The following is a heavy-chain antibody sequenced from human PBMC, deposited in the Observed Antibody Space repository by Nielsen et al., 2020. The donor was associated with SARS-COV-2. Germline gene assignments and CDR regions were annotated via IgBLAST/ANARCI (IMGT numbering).Heavy chain of an antibody. Sequence: GGSLRLSCAASGFTFSSYGMHWVRQAPGKGLEWVAVIWYDGSNKYYADSVKGRFTISRDNSKKTLYLQMNSLRAEDTAAYYCAKDKSDSVAGFDAFDIWGQGTMVTVSS. CDR1: GFTFSSYG. D-gene: IGHD6-19*01. V-gene: IGHV3-33*03. CDR3: AKDKSDSVAGFDAFDI. CDR2: IWYDGSNK. J-gene: IGHJ3*02.